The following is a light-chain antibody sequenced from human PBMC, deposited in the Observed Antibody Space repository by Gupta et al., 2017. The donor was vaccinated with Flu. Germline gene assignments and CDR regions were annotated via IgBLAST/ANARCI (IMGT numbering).Light chain of an antibody. V-gene: IGKV1-17*01. Sequence: PSSLSASVGDRVTITCRASQEIRNDLGWFQQKPGKAPKRLIYAASRVHSGVPSRFSGSRSGTEFTLTISSRQPEDFATYYCRQQNSSPITFGGGTKVEIK. CDR2: AAS. CDR1: QEIRND. J-gene: IGKJ4*01. CDR3: RQQNSSPIT.